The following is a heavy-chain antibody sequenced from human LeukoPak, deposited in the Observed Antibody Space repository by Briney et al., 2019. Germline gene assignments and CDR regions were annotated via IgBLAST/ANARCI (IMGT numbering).Heavy chain of an antibody. CDR2: IYPGDSDT. Sequence: GGSLKISCKGSGYSFTSYWIGWVRQMPGKGLEWMGIIYPGDSDTRYSPSFQGQVTISADKSISTACLQWSSLKASDTAMYYCARRWTNYGGRYDYWGQGTLVTVSS. D-gene: IGHD4-17*01. CDR3: ARRWTNYGGRYDY. V-gene: IGHV5-51*01. J-gene: IGHJ4*02. CDR1: GYSFTSYW.